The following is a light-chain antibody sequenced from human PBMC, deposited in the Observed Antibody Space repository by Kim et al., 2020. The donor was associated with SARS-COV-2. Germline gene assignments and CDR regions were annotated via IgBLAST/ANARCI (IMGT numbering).Light chain of an antibody. J-gene: IGLJ1*01. CDR1: NIGSKS. Sequence: ARGETDRITCGGDNIGSKSVHWYQQKPGQAPVLVIYYNSVRPSGIPERFSGSNSGNTATLTISRVEAGDEADFYCQVWDNNSVHYVFGTGTKVTVL. CDR3: QVWDNNSVHYV. V-gene: IGLV3-21*04. CDR2: YNS.